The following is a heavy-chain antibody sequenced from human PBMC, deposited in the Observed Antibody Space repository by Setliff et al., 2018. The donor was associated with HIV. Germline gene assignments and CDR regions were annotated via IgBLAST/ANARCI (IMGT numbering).Heavy chain of an antibody. CDR3: AAASSWDPLLDY. CDR2: MYHTGST. V-gene: IGHV4-38-2*01. D-gene: IGHD6-13*01. J-gene: IGHJ4*02. CDR1: GYSISSGCY. Sequence: PSETLSLTCAVSGYSISSGCYWGWIRQPPGKGLEWIGSMYHTGSTYYSPSLNSRFTISVDTSMDQFSLKLSSVTAADTAVYYCAAASSWDPLLDYWGQGTLVTVSS.